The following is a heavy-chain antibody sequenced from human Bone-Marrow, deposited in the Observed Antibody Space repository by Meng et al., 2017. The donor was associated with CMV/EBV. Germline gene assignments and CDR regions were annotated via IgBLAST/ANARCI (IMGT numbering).Heavy chain of an antibody. CDR2: IKQDGSEK. D-gene: IGHD3-3*01. CDR3: ARVDYDFWSGSYYYYGMDV. CDR1: GFTFSNYW. Sequence: GGSLRLSCAASGFTFSNYWMTWVRQAPGKGLEWVANIKQDGSEKYYVDSVKGRFTISRDNAKNSLYLQMNSLRAEDTAVYYCARVDYDFWSGSYYYYGMDVWGQGTTVTVSS. J-gene: IGHJ6*02. V-gene: IGHV3-7*01.